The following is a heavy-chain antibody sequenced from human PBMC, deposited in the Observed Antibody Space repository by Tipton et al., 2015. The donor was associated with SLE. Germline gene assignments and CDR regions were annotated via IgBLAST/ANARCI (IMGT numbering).Heavy chain of an antibody. V-gene: IGHV4-31*03. CDR3: ARQERLRHYYGMEV. CDR1: GGSISTGRYY. Sequence: TLSLTCTVSGGSISTGRYYWSWIRHHPGKGLEWIGYIEYSGNTYYNPSLRTRVTISVDTSQNQFSLKVRSVTAADTAVYYCARQERLRHYYGMEVWGRGTTVTVSS. CDR2: IEYSGNT. D-gene: IGHD4-17*01. J-gene: IGHJ6*02.